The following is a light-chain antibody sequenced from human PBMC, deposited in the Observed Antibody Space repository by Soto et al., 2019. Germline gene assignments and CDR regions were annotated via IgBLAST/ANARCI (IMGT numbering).Light chain of an antibody. CDR1: SSDVGGYHY. CDR2: DVS. J-gene: IGLJ2*01. CDR3: SSYTSSSTLVV. Sequence: QSALTQPASVSGSPGQSITISCTGNSSDVGGYHYVSWYQQHPGKAPTLMIYDVSNRPSGVSNRFSGSKSLNTASLTISGLQAEDEADYYCSSYTSSSTLVVFGGGTKVTVL. V-gene: IGLV2-14*01.